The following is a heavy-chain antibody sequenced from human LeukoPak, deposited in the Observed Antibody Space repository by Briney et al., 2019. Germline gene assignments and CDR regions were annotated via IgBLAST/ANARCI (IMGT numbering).Heavy chain of an antibody. Sequence: GGSLRLSCAASGFTVSSNYMSWVRQAPGKGLVWVSRIKPDGSDTNYADSVKGRFTISRDNAKNTVYLQMDSLRAEDTAVYYCARGKYGGYFIDYWGQGTLVTVSS. V-gene: IGHV3-74*01. CDR2: IKPDGSDT. CDR1: GFTVSSNY. CDR3: ARGKYGGYFIDY. J-gene: IGHJ4*02. D-gene: IGHD5-12*01.